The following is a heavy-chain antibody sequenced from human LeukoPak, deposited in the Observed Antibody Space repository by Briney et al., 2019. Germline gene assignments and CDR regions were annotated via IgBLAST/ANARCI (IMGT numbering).Heavy chain of an antibody. Sequence: SVKVSCKASGGTFSSYAISWVRQAPGQGLEWMGGIIPIFGTANYAQKFQGRVTITTDESTSTAYMELSSLRSEDTAVYYCARDQNPGYCSSTSCSYFDPWGQGTLVTVSS. CDR3: ARDQNPGYCSSTSCSYFDP. J-gene: IGHJ5*02. V-gene: IGHV1-69*05. CDR1: GGTFSSYA. CDR2: IIPIFGTA. D-gene: IGHD2-2*01.